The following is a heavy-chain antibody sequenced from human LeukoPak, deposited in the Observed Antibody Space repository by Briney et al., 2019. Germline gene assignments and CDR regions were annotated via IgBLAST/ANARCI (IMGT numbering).Heavy chain of an antibody. CDR2: IYYSGST. CDR1: GGSISSHY. J-gene: IGHJ4*02. V-gene: IGHV4-59*11. CDR3: ARDRGPPFDY. Sequence: SETLSLTCTVSGGSISSHYWSWIRQPPGKGLEWIGYIYYSGSTNYNPSLKSRVTISVDTSKNQFSLKLSSVTAADTAVYYCARDRGPPFDYWGQGTLVTVSS.